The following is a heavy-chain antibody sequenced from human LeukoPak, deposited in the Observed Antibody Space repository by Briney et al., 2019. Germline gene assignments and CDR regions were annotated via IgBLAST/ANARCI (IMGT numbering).Heavy chain of an antibody. CDR2: ISSSSSYI. J-gene: IGHJ4*02. D-gene: IGHD1-26*01. CDR3: ARGEFRRELRGFFDY. CDR1: GFTFSSYS. V-gene: IGHV3-21*01. Sequence: GGSLRLSCAASGFTFSSYSMNWVRQAPGKGLEWVSSISSSSSYIYYADSVKGRFTISRDNAKNSLYLQMDSLRAEDAAVYYCARGEFRRELRGFFDYWGQGTLVTVSS.